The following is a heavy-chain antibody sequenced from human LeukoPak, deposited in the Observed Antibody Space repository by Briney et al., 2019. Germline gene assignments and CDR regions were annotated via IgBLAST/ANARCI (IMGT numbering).Heavy chain of an antibody. V-gene: IGHV3-21*06. CDR3: ARDRIQLGIYDY. CDR1: GFTFSTYS. CDR2: ISSSSSYI. Sequence: GGSLRLSCAASGFTFSTYSMNWVRQAPGRGLEWVSSISSSSSYIYYADSAKGRFTISRDSAKNSLYLQMNSLRADDTAVYYCARDRIQLGIYDYWGQGTLVTVSS. D-gene: IGHD7-27*01. J-gene: IGHJ4*02.